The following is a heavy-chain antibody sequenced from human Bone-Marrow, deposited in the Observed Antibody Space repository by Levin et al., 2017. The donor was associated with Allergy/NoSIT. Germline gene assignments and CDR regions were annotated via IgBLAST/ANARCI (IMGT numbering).Heavy chain of an antibody. D-gene: IGHD6-6*01. Sequence: PGGSLRLSCVASGFNLRTYGMSWVRQAPGKGLEWVSTTQTGGGRTYYADSVEGRFTVSRDNSNNTLYLQMNNLRADDTAIYYCAKARLPKYVTSSSDYWGQGTLVTVSS. V-gene: IGHV3-23*01. CDR1: GFNLRTYG. CDR3: AKARLPKYVTSSSDY. CDR2: TQTGGGRT. J-gene: IGHJ4*02.